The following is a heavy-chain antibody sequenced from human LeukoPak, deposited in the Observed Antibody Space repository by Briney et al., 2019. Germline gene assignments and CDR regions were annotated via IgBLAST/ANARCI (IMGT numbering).Heavy chain of an antibody. CDR3: ARLPGYCSGGSCWGRGWFDP. V-gene: IGHV4-39*07. CDR1: GGSISSSSYY. D-gene: IGHD2-15*01. J-gene: IGHJ5*02. CDR2: IYYSGST. Sequence: KPSETLSLTCTVSGGSISSSSYYWGWIRQPPGKGLEWIGSIYYSGSTYYNPSLKSRVTISVDTSKNQFSLKLSSVTAADTAVYYCARLPGYCSGGSCWGRGWFDPWGQGTLVTVSS.